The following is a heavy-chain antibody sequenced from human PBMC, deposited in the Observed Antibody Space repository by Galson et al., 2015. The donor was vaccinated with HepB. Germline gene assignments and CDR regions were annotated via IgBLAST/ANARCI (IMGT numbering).Heavy chain of an antibody. Sequence: SLRLSCAASGFTFSSYSMNWVRQAPGKGLEWVSSISSSSSYIYYADSVKGRFTISRDNAKNSLYLQMNSLRAEDTAVYYCARETNFYGSGSYYHYYYGMDVWGQGTTVTVSS. V-gene: IGHV3-21*01. D-gene: IGHD3-10*01. CDR3: ARETNFYGSGSYYHYYYGMDV. CDR2: ISSSSSYI. J-gene: IGHJ6*02. CDR1: GFTFSSYS.